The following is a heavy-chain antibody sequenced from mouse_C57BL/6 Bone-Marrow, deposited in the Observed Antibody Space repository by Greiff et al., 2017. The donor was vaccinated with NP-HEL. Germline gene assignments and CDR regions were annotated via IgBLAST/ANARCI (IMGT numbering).Heavy chain of an antibody. CDR3: AREGDYYGSSLWYFDV. Sequence: VQLQQPGAELVKPGASVKLSCKASGYTFTSYWLQWVKQRPGQGLEWIGEIDPSDSYTNYIQKFKGKATLTVDTSSSTAYMQLSSLTSEDSAVYYCAREGDYYGSSLWYFDVWGTGTTVTVSS. CDR2: IDPSDSYT. CDR1: GYTFTSYW. D-gene: IGHD1-1*01. J-gene: IGHJ1*03. V-gene: IGHV1-50*01.